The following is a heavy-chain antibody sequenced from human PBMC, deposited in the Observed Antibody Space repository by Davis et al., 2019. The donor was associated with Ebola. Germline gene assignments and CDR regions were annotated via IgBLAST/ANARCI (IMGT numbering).Heavy chain of an antibody. V-gene: IGHV3-48*03. D-gene: IGHD6-13*01. CDR2: ISSSGSTI. J-gene: IGHJ6*02. CDR1: GFTFSSYE. CDR3: ARDSSSWYFDGMDV. Sequence: GESLKISCAASGFTFSSYEMNWVRQAPGKGLEWVSYISSSGSTIYYADSVKGRFTISRDNSKNTLYLQMNSLRAEDTAVYYCARDSSSWYFDGMDVWGQGTTVTVSS.